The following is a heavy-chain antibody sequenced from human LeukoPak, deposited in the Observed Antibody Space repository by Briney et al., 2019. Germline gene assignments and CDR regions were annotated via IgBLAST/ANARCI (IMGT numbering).Heavy chain of an antibody. CDR1: GYFISSGYY. CDR2: IYRSGST. CDR3: ARDKSITSPYYFDY. D-gene: IGHD2-2*01. V-gene: IGHV4-38-2*02. Sequence: SETLSLTCTVSGYFISSGYYWGWIRQPPGKGVEWIGSIYRSGSTYYNPSLKSRVTISVDTSKNLFSLKLSSVTAADTAVYYCARDKSITSPYYFDYWGQGTLVTVSS. J-gene: IGHJ4*02.